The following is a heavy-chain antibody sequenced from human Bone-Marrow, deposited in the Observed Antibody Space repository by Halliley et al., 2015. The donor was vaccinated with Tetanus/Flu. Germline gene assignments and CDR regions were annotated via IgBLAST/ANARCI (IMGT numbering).Heavy chain of an antibody. CDR3: ARGEAVTGRGYFDY. D-gene: IGHD6-19*01. V-gene: IGHV6-1*01. CDR2: TYYRSKGYI. J-gene: IGHJ4*02. Sequence: GRTYYRSKGYINYAVSLTTRITINADTSKNQFSLQLHSVTPEDTAVYYCARGEAVTGRGYFDYWGQGSLVTVSS.